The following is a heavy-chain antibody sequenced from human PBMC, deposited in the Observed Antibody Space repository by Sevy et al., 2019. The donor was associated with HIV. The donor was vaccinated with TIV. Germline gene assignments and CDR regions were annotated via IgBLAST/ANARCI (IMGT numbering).Heavy chain of an antibody. J-gene: IGHJ4*02. Sequence: SETLSLTCTVSGGSISSGGYYWSWIRQPPGKGLEGIGYIYYSGSTYYNPSLKSRVTVSVDTSKNQSSLKLSSVTAADTAVYYCARLSGGSYHFDYWGQGTLVTVSS. CDR2: IYYSGST. CDR1: GGSISSGGYY. CDR3: ARLSGGSYHFDY. V-gene: IGHV4-30-4*01. D-gene: IGHD1-26*01.